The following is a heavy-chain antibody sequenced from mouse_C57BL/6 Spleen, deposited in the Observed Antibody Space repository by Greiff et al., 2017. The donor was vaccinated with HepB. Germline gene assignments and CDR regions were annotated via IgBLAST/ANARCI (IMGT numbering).Heavy chain of an antibody. CDR2: IYPGDGDT. Sequence: VQLQQSGPELVKPGASVKISCKASGYAFSSSWMNWVKQRPGKGLEWIGRIYPGDGDTNYNGKFKGKATLTADKSSSTAYMQLSSLTSEDSAVYFCAIYYGSIFDYWGQGTTLTVSS. CDR3: AIYYGSIFDY. V-gene: IGHV1-82*01. CDR1: GYAFSSSW. D-gene: IGHD1-1*01. J-gene: IGHJ2*01.